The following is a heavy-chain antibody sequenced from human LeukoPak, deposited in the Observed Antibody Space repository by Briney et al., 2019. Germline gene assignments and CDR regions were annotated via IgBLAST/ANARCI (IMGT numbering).Heavy chain of an antibody. D-gene: IGHD5-18*01. CDR1: GYSFTSYW. CDR2: IYPGDSDT. CDR3: ARHQVGYSYVNFDY. Sequence: GESLKISCKGSGYSFTSYWIGWVLQMPGKGLEWMVIIYPGDSDTRYSPPFQGQVTITADKSISTAYLQWSSLKASDTAMYYCARHQVGYSYVNFDYWGQGTLVTVSS. J-gene: IGHJ4*02. V-gene: IGHV5-51*01.